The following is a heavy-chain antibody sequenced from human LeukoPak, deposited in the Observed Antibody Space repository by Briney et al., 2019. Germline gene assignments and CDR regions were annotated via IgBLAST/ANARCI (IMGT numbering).Heavy chain of an antibody. CDR3: ARYPHYYYDSSVIAFDI. Sequence: GGSLRLSCAASGFTFSSYGMHWVRQAPGKGLEWVAFIRYDGSNKYYADSVKGRFTISRDNSKNTLYLQMNSLRAEDTAVYYCARYPHYYYDSSVIAFDIWGQGTMVTVSS. J-gene: IGHJ3*02. D-gene: IGHD3-22*01. CDR1: GFTFSSYG. V-gene: IGHV3-30*02. CDR2: IRYDGSNK.